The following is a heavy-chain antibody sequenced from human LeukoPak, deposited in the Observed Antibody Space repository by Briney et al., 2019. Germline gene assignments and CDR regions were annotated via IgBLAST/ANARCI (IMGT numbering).Heavy chain of an antibody. D-gene: IGHD5-24*01. CDR2: ISSSSSTI. CDR1: GFTFSSYS. Sequence: GGSLRLSCAASGFTFSSYSTNWVRQAPGKGLEWVSYISSSSSTIYYADSVKGRFTISRDNAKNSLYLQMNSLRAEDTAVYYCARGVTMATITPLLCWGQGTLVTVSS. V-gene: IGHV3-48*01. J-gene: IGHJ4*02. CDR3: ARGVTMATITPLLC.